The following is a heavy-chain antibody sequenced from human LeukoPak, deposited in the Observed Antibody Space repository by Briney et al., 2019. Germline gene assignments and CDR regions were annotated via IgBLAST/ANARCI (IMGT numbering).Heavy chain of an antibody. CDR2: FDPEDGET. Sequence: ASVKVSCKVSGYTLTELSMHWVRQAPGKGLEWMGGFDPEDGETIYAQKFQGRVTMTEDTSTDTAYMERSSRRSEDTAVYYCATVLPVLRFLEWSPGRFDPWGQGTLVTVSS. J-gene: IGHJ5*02. V-gene: IGHV1-24*01. CDR3: ATVLPVLRFLEWSPGRFDP. CDR1: GYTLTELS. D-gene: IGHD3-3*01.